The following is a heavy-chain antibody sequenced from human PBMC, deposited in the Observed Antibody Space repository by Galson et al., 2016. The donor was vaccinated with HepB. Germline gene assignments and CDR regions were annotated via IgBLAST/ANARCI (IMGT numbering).Heavy chain of an antibody. Sequence: SLRLSCAASGFTFDDYAMHWVRQAPGEGLQWVSGISWDSGSIAYADSVKGRFTISRDNAKNSLYLQMDSLRAEDTALYYCTKTQAAAYFYYGRDVWGQGTTVTVSS. J-gene: IGHJ6*02. CDR3: TKTQAAAYFYYGRDV. V-gene: IGHV3-9*01. D-gene: IGHD6-13*01. CDR2: ISWDSGSI. CDR1: GFTFDDYA.